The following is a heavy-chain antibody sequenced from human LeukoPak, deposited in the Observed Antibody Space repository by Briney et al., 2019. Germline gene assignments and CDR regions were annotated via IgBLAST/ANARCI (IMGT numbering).Heavy chain of an antibody. CDR3: AKMDTAMVTGYYYYYMDV. D-gene: IGHD5-18*01. CDR1: GFIFSSYG. CDR2: IRYDGSNK. J-gene: IGHJ6*03. V-gene: IGHV3-30*02. Sequence: GGSLRLSCAASGFIFSSYGMHWVRQAPGKGLEWVAFIRYDGSNKYYADSVKGRFTISRDNSKNTLYLQMNSLRAEDTAVYYYAKMDTAMVTGYYYYYMDVWGKGTTVTVSS.